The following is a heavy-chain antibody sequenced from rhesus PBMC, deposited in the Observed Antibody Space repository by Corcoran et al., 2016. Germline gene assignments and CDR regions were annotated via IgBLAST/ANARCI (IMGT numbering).Heavy chain of an antibody. D-gene: IGHD2-21*01. CDR2: ISYSGST. CDR1: GYSISSGYG. Sequence: QVQLQESGPGVVKPSETLSLTCAVSGYSISSGYGWSWIRQPPGKGLEWIGYISYSGSTSYNPSLKSRVTSSRDTSKNQFALKLSSVTAADTAVYYCARGSTVLVVVATDAFDFWGQGLRVTVSS. J-gene: IGHJ3*01. CDR3: ARGSTVLVVVATDAFDF. V-gene: IGHV4-122*02.